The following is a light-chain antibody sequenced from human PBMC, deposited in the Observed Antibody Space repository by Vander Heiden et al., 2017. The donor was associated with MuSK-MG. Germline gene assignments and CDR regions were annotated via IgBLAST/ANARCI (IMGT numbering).Light chain of an antibody. V-gene: IGLV1-47*01. J-gene: IGLJ3*02. CDR2: RNN. CDR1: SPNIGSNY. CDR3: AAWDDSLSGRWV. Sequence: SALPPPPPASGTPAQSVPISCPGRSPNIGSNYVYWYQQLPGTAPKLLIYRNNQRPSGVPDRFSGSKSGTSASLAISGLRSEDEADYYCAAWDDSLSGRWVFGGGTKLTVL.